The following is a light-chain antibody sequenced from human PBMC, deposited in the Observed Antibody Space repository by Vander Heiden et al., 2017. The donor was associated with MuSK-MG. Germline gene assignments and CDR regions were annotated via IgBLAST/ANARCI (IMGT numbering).Light chain of an antibody. CDR2: LGS. CDR1: QSRLYSNGYNY. J-gene: IGKJ5*01. CDR3: VQALQTPIT. V-gene: IGKV2-28*01. Sequence: IVMTQSPVSLPVTAGEPASISCRSSQSRLYSNGYNYLNWLLQKPGQSPQLLIYLGSNRASGVPDRFSGSGSGTDFTLKISRVEAEDVGVYYCVQALQTPITFGQGTRLEIK.